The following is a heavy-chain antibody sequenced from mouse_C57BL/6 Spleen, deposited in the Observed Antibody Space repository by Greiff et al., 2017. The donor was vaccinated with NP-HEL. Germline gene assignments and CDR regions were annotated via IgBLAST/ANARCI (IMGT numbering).Heavy chain of an antibody. J-gene: IGHJ2*01. CDR2: IYPGSGST. V-gene: IGHV1-55*01. CDR1: GYTFTSYW. CDR3: AREDSPYYFDY. Sequence: QVHVKQPGAELVKPGASVKMSCKASGYTFTSYWITWVKQRPGQGLEWIGDIYPGSGSTNYNEKFKSKATLTVDTSSSTAYMQLSSLTSEDSAVYYCAREDSPYYFDYWGQGTTLTVSS.